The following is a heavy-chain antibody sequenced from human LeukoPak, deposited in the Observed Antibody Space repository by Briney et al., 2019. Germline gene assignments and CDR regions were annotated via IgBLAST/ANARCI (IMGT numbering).Heavy chain of an antibody. V-gene: IGHV4-59*01. CDR1: GGSISRYY. CDR3: ASHSSGYYPSRLDY. CDR2: IYYSGST. J-gene: IGHJ4*02. Sequence: SETLSLTCTVSGGSISRYYWSWIRQPPGKGLEWIGYIYYSGSTNYNPSLKSRVTISVDTSKSQFSLKLSSVTAADTAVYYCASHSSGYYPSRLDYWGQGTLVTVSS. D-gene: IGHD3-22*01.